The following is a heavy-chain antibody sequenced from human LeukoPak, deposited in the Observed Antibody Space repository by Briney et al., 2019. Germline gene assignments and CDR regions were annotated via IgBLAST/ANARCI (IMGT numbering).Heavy chain of an antibody. D-gene: IGHD3-22*01. V-gene: IGHV3-21*01. CDR3: ARSPQYYYDSSGYYCEH. CDR2: ISSSSSYI. J-gene: IGHJ4*02. Sequence: GGSLRLSCAASGFTFSSYSMNWVRQAPGKGLEWVSSISSSSSYIYYAESVKGRFTISRDNAKNSLYLQMNSLRAEDTAVYYCARSPQYYYDSSGYYCEHWGQGTLVTVSS. CDR1: GFTFSSYS.